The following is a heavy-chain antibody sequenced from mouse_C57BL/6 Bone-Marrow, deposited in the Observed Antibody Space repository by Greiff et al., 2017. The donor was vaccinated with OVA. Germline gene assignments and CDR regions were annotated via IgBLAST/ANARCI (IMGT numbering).Heavy chain of an antibody. D-gene: IGHD2-5*01. Sequence: DVMLVESGEGLVKPGGSLKLSCAASGFTFSSYAVSWVRQTPEKRLEWVAYISSGGDYIYYADTVKGRFTISRDNARNTLYLQMSSLKSEDTAMYYCTRDRGTTIVTTRWYFDVWGTGTTVTVSS. CDR2: ISSGGDYI. CDR3: TRDRGTTIVTTRWYFDV. J-gene: IGHJ1*03. CDR1: GFTFSSYA. V-gene: IGHV5-9-1*02.